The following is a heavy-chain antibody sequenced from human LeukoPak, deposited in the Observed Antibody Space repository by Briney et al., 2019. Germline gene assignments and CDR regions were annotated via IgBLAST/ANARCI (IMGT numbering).Heavy chain of an antibody. CDR3: GRDGVYCSSSSCSKYYFDY. V-gene: IGHV4-61*01. CDR1: GGSVSSGSYY. J-gene: IGHJ4*02. CDR2: IYYSGST. Sequence: SETLSLTCTVSGGSVSSGSYYWSWIRQPPGKGLEWIGYIYYSGSTNYNPSLKSRVTISVDTSKNQFSLKLSSVTAADTAVYYCGRDGVYCSSSSCSKYYFDYWGQGTLVTVSS. D-gene: IGHD2-2*01.